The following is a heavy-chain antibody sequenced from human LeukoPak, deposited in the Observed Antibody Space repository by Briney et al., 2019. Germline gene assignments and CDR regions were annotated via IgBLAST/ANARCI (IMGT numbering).Heavy chain of an antibody. Sequence: SETLSLTCTVSGVSISSSDYYWGWIRQPPGKGLEWIGSISYSGSTYYNPSLKSRITISVNTAKNQFSLRVSAVAAADTAVYYCARQRITFGGVISIFDSWGQGTLVTVSS. V-gene: IGHV4-39*01. J-gene: IGHJ4*02. CDR2: ISYSGST. D-gene: IGHD3-16*02. CDR3: ARQRITFGGVISIFDS. CDR1: GVSISSSDYY.